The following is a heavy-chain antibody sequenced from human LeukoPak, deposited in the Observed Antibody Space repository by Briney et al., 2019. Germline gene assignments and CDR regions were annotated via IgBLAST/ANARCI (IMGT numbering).Heavy chain of an antibody. J-gene: IGHJ4*02. CDR3: ARLYSSSSGRNFDY. CDR2: IHYSGST. Sequence: SETLSLTCTVSGGSISSYYWSWIRQPPGKGLEWIGYIHYSGSTNYNPSLKSRVTISVDTSKNQFSLKLSPVTAADTAVYYCARLYSSSSGRNFDYWGQGTLVTVSS. D-gene: IGHD6-6*01. CDR1: GGSISSYY. V-gene: IGHV4-59*01.